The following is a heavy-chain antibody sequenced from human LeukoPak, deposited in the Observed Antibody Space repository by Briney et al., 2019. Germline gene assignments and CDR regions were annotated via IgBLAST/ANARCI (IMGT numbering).Heavy chain of an antibody. J-gene: IGHJ4*02. CDR3: GSEPDYVDGED. CDR1: GFTFSDYY. Sequence: GGSLRLSCAASGFTFSDYYMSWIRQAPGKGLEWVSYISSSGSTIYYADSVKGRFTISRDNSKNTLYLQMNNLRAEDTAVYYCGSEPDYVDGEDWGQGTLVTVSS. V-gene: IGHV3-11*01. CDR2: ISSSGSTI. D-gene: IGHD4/OR15-4a*01.